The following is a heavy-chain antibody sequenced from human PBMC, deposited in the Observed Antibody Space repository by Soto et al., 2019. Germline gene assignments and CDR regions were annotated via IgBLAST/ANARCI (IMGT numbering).Heavy chain of an antibody. CDR2: INSYNGNT. D-gene: IGHD3-22*01. J-gene: IGHJ4*02. V-gene: IGHV1-18*01. CDR3: ARDTYYYDCSRYHGGDY. CDR1: GYTFTTYG. Sequence: QVQLVQSGTEVKKPGASVKVSCKASGYTFTTYGISWVRQAPGQGLEWMGWINSYNGNTNYAQNLQGRGTMTTDTSTSKAYMELRRLRSDDTAVYYCARDTYYYDCSRYHGGDYWGQGTLVTVSS.